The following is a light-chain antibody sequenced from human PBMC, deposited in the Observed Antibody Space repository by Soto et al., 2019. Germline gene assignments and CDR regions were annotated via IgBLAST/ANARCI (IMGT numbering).Light chain of an antibody. V-gene: IGLV1-44*01. J-gene: IGLJ3*02. CDR3: AAWDDSLNGQV. CDR1: SSNIGSNT. Sequence: QSVLTQPPSASGTPGQRVTISCSGSSSNIGSNTVNWYQQLPGTAPKLLIYSNNQRPSGVPDRFSGSKSGTSASLAISGLQSEDEADYYCAAWDDSLNGQVSGGGTKLTVL. CDR2: SNN.